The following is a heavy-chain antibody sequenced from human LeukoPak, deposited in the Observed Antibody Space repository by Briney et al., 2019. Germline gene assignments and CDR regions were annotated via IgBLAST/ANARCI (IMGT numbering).Heavy chain of an antibody. CDR2: INTGNGNA. Sequence: ASVKVSCKASGYTFTDYGMHWVRQAPGQGLEWMAWINTGNGNAKYSEKFQGRVTITRDTSASTAYMELSSLRSEDTAVYYCARADYGDFIDYWGQGTLVTVSS. D-gene: IGHD4-17*01. CDR1: GYTFTDYG. CDR3: ARADYGDFIDY. V-gene: IGHV1-3*04. J-gene: IGHJ4*02.